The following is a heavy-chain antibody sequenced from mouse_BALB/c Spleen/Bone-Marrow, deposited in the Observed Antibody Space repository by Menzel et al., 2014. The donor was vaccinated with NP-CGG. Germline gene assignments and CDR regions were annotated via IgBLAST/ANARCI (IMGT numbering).Heavy chain of an antibody. V-gene: IGHV1S81*02. CDR3: ARGYFAY. J-gene: IGHJ3*01. D-gene: IGHD2-14*01. CDR2: INPSNGRT. Sequence: QVHVKQSGAELVKPGASVKLSCKASGYTFTGYWMHWVKRRPGQGLEWIGEINPSNGRTNYNEKFKSKATLTVDKSSSTAYMQLSSLTSEDSAVYYCARGYFAYWGQGTLVTVSA. CDR1: GYTFTGYW.